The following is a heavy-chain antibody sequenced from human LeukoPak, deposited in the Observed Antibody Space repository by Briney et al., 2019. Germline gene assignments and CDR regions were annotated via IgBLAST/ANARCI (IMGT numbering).Heavy chain of an antibody. Sequence: ASVKVSFKPSGYTFTDYYMHWVRQAPAQGLAWVGWVNPNSGGTNYAQKFQGRVTMTTDTSISTAYMEVSRLRSDDTAVYYCARVRIGQQLDKYYYYAMDVWGQGTTVTVSS. D-gene: IGHD6-13*01. CDR3: ARVRIGQQLDKYYYYAMDV. V-gene: IGHV1-2*02. CDR1: GYTFTDYY. J-gene: IGHJ6*02. CDR2: VNPNSGGT.